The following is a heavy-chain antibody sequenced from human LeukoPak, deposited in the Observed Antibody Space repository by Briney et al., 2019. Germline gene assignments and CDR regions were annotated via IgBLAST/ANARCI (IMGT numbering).Heavy chain of an antibody. V-gene: IGHV3-33*06. CDR1: GFTFSSHG. Sequence: GTSLRLSCAVSGFTFSSHGMHWVRQAPGKGLEWGAVVRYDGSDKYYADSVKGRFTFSRDNSKNTLYLQMNSLRAEDTALYYCAKAGGRDGYGFDAWGQRTLVTVSP. J-gene: IGHJ4*02. D-gene: IGHD5-24*01. CDR3: AKAGGRDGYGFDA. CDR2: VRYDGSDK.